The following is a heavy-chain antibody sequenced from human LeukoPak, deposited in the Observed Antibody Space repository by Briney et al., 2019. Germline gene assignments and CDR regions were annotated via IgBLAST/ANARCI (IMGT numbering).Heavy chain of an antibody. D-gene: IGHD5-18*01. CDR3: AKLGSYGSYYFDY. CDR1: GFTFSSYG. Sequence: PGGSLRLSCAASGFTFSSYGMHWVRQAPGKGLEWVAFIRYDGSNKYYADSVKGRFTISRDNSKNTLYLQMNSLRAEDTAVYYCAKLGSYGSYYFDYWGQGTLVTVSS. J-gene: IGHJ4*02. CDR2: IRYDGSNK. V-gene: IGHV3-30*02.